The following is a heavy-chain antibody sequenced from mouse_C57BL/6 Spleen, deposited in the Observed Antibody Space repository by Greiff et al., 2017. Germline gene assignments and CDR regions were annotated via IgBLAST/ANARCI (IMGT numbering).Heavy chain of an antibody. CDR3: ARRNYYAMDY. V-gene: IGHV5-17*01. J-gene: IGHJ4*01. Sequence: EVQRVESGGGLVKPGGSLKLSCAASGFTFSDYGMHWVRQAPEKGLEWVAYISSGSSTIYYADTVKGRFTISRDNAKNTLFLQMTSLRSEDTATYYCARRNYYAMDYWGQGTSVTVSS. CDR2: ISSGSSTI. CDR1: GFTFSDYG.